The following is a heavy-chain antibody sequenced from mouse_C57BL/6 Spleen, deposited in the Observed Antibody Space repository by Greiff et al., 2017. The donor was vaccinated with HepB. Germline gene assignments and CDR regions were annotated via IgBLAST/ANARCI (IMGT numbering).Heavy chain of an antibody. CDR3: ARCFITTVVVDFDY. Sequence: VQLQQSGPELVKPGASVKISCKASGYTFTDYYMNWVKQSHGKSLEWIGDINPNNGGTSYNQKFKGKATLTVDKSSSTAYMELRSLTSEDSAVYYCARCFITTVVVDFDYWGQGTTLTVSS. J-gene: IGHJ2*01. D-gene: IGHD1-1*01. V-gene: IGHV1-26*01. CDR2: INPNNGGT. CDR1: GYTFTDYY.